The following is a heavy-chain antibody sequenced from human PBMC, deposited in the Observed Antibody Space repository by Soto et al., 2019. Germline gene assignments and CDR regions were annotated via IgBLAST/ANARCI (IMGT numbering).Heavy chain of an antibody. CDR1: GFTFSGYA. J-gene: IGHJ4*02. Sequence: EVQLLESGGDLVQPGRSLRLSCAASGFTFSGYAMSWVRQAPGKGLEWVSVIHGGGNSAYYADSVKGRFTISRDNSKNTLYLQMSSLRGEDTAVYYCAKNRGGVTTSWHFDYGGQGTLVTVSS. CDR2: IHGGGNSA. V-gene: IGHV3-23*01. CDR3: AKNRGGVTTSWHFDY. D-gene: IGHD4-17*01.